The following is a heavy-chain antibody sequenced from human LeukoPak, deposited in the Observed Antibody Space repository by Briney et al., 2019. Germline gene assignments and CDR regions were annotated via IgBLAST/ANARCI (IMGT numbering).Heavy chain of an antibody. V-gene: IGHV4-34*01. D-gene: IGHD3-10*01. CDR1: GGSFSGYY. Sequence: PSETLSLTCAVYGGSFSGYYWSWIRQPPGKGLEWIGEINHSGSINYNPSLKSRVTISVDTSKNQFSLKLSSVTAADTAVYYCARGRGVRGVIGDYWGQGTLVTVSS. CDR3: ARGRGVRGVIGDY. J-gene: IGHJ4*02. CDR2: INHSGSI.